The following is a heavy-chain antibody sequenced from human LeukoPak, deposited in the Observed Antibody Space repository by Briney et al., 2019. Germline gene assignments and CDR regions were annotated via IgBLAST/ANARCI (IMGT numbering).Heavy chain of an antibody. D-gene: IGHD3-10*02. Sequence: SETLSLTCAVYGGSFSGYYWSWIRQPPGKGLEGIGEINHSGSTNYNPSLKSRVTISVDTSKNQFSLKLSSVTAADTAVYYCARGPVRGVIISYYGMDVWGQGTTVTVSS. CDR3: ARGPVRGVIISYYGMDV. CDR2: INHSGST. J-gene: IGHJ6*02. CDR1: GGSFSGYY. V-gene: IGHV4-34*01.